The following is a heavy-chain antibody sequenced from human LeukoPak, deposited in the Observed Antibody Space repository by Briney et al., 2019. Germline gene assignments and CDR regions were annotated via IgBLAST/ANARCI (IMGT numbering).Heavy chain of an antibody. J-gene: IGHJ6*02. CDR3: ARDRGGYCSSTSCYGYYYGMDV. D-gene: IGHD2-2*03. CDR2: IYSGGST. V-gene: IGHV3-66*01. CDR1: GVTVSINY. Sequence: GGSLRLSCAASGVTVSINYMSWVRQAPGMGLEWVSVIYSGGSTYYADSVRGRFTISRDNAENSLYLQMNNLRAEDTAVYYCARDRGGYCSSTSCYGYYYGMDVWGQGTTVTVSS.